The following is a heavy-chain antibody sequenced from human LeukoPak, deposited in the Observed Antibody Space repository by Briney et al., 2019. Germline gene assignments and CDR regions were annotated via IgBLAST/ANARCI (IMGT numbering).Heavy chain of an antibody. CDR3: ARVGYDYVWGSLSLRENYFDY. J-gene: IGHJ4*02. V-gene: IGHV3-30*03. CDR2: ISYDGSNK. CDR1: GFTFSSYG. D-gene: IGHD3-16*01. Sequence: GGSLRLSCAASGFTFSSYGMHWVRQAPGKGLEWVAVISYDGSNKYYADSVKGRFTISRDNAKNSLYLQMNSLRAEDTAVYYCARVGYDYVWGSLSLRENYFDYWGQGTLVTVSS.